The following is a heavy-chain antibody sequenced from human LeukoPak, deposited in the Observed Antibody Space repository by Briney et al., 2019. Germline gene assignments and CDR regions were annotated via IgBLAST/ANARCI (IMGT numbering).Heavy chain of an antibody. J-gene: IGHJ3*02. Sequence: GGSLRLSCAASGFTFSSYSMNWVRQAPGKGLEWVSSISSSSGYIYYTDSVKGRFTISRDNAKNSLYLQMNSLRAEDTAVYYCARGYFAVGAFDIWGQGTMVTVSS. CDR3: ARGYFAVGAFDI. CDR2: ISSSSGYI. CDR1: GFTFSSYS. D-gene: IGHD3-3*01. V-gene: IGHV3-21*01.